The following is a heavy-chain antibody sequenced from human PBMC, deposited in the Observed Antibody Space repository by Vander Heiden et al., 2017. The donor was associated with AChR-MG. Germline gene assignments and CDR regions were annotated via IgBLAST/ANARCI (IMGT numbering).Heavy chain of an antibody. Sequence: EVQLLESGGGLVQPGGSLRLSCAASGFTFSSYAMSWVRQAPGKGLDWVSAISGSGGSTYYADSVKVRFTISRDNSKNTLYLQMNSLRAEDTAVYYCAKGIAAAVYYYYGMDVWGQGTTVTVSS. CDR1: GFTFSSYA. V-gene: IGHV3-23*01. CDR3: AKGIAAAVYYYYGMDV. CDR2: ISGSGGST. D-gene: IGHD6-13*01. J-gene: IGHJ6*02.